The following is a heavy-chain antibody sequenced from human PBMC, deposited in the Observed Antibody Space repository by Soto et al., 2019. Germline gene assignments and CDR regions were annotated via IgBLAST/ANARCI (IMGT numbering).Heavy chain of an antibody. D-gene: IGHD3-10*01. V-gene: IGHV3-30*18. J-gene: IGHJ6*03. CDR3: AKGARPSGYYYMDV. CDR2: ITYDGSNK. CDR1: GFTFSSFC. Sequence: PGGSLGLSYAASGFTFSSFCMRWVREAPGKGLEWVAVITYDGSNKYYADSVKGRFTISRDNSKNTLYLQMNSLRAEDTAVYYCAKGARPSGYYYMDVWGKGTTVTVSS.